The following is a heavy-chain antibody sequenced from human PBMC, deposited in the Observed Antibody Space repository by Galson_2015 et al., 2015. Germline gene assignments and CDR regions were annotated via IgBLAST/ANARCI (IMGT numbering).Heavy chain of an antibody. CDR3: TRDTSYCSSTSCYKGGYYYGMDV. V-gene: IGHV3-49*03. Sequence: SLRLSCAPSGFTFGDYAMSWFRQAPGKGLEWVGFIRSKAYGGTTEYAASVKGRFTISRDDSKSIAYLQMNSLKTEDTAVYYCTRDTSYCSSTSCYKGGYYYGMDVWGQGTTVTVSS. D-gene: IGHD2-2*02. CDR1: GFTFGDYA. J-gene: IGHJ6*02. CDR2: IRSKAYGGTT.